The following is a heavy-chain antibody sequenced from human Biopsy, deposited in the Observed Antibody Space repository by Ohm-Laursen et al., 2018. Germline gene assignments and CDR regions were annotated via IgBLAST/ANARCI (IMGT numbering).Heavy chain of an antibody. D-gene: IGHD4-23*01. CDR3: ARGSNDFGGLYFPR. CDR1: AGSFTGHY. CDR2: ISYTGYT. J-gene: IGHJ4*02. Sequence: TLSLTCTVSAGSFTGHYWSWIPQPPGKGLAWIRHISYTGYTSYNASLKRRATISVDPPRNHFPLRLSSSTAADTAVYYCARGSNDFGGLYFPRWGQGTLLTVSS. V-gene: IGHV4-59*11.